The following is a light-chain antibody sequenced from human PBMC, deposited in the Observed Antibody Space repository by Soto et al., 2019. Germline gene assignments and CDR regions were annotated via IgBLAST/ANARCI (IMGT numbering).Light chain of an antibody. Sequence: QSALTQPPSASGSPGQSVTISCTGTKNVIGVYDFVSWYQHHPGKAPRLIIYEVVQRPSGVSNRFSGSKSGNTASLTISGLQAEDEADYYCCSYAGRTTYVFGTGTKLTVL. CDR1: KNVIGVYDF. J-gene: IGLJ1*01. CDR3: CSYAGRTTYV. V-gene: IGLV2-23*02. CDR2: EVV.